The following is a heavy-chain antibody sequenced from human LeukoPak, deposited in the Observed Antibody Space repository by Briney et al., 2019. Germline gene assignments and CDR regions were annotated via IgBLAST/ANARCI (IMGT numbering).Heavy chain of an antibody. Sequence: SETLSLTCAVYGGSFSGYYWSWIRQPPGKGLEWIGEINHSGSTNYNPSLKSQVTISVDTSKNQFSLKLSSVTAADTAVYYCARGRRKYYYDSSGYYGYWGQGTLVTVSS. D-gene: IGHD3-22*01. CDR2: INHSGST. CDR3: ARGRRKYYYDSSGYYGY. V-gene: IGHV4-34*01. CDR1: GGSFSGYY. J-gene: IGHJ4*02.